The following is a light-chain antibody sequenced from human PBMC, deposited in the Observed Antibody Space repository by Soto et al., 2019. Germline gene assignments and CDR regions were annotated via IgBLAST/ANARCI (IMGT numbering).Light chain of an antibody. J-gene: IGKJ2*01. V-gene: IGKV1-5*03. CDR1: QSISTW. CDR2: KAS. CDR3: QQSNSYPYT. Sequence: DFQMTQSPSTLSASVGDRVTITCRASQSISTWLAWYQQKPRKAPKLLIYKASSLDNGVPSRFSGSGSGTELTLTITSLQPDDFATYYCQQSNSYPYTFGQGTKLEIK.